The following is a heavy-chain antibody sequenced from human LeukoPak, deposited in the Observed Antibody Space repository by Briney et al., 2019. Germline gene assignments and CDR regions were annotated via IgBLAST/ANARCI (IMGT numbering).Heavy chain of an antibody. V-gene: IGHV7-4-1*02. CDR2: SNTNTGNP. CDR3: ARVPEYSSRWYDPFAY. Sequence: ASVKVSCKPAGYSVTSYAMDWGRQAPGQGLEGRGWSNTNTGNPTYAQVFTGRCVFSLDPSISPAYLQISSLKPEHTPVYSCARVPEYSSRWYDPFAYWGQGTLATAYS. J-gene: IGHJ4*02. D-gene: IGHD6-19*01. CDR1: GYSVTSYA.